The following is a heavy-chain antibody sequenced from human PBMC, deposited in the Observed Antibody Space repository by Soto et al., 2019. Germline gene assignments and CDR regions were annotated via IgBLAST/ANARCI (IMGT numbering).Heavy chain of an antibody. Sequence: QAQLVESGGGVVQPGRSLRLSCAASGFTFSSYGMHWVRQAPGKGLEWVAVISYDGSNKNYADSVKDRFTISRDNSMNTAYLQMNSLRAEDTAVYFCAKDTYYYDRSGYYVFDSWGQGTLVTVSS. CDR3: AKDTYYYDRSGYYVFDS. CDR2: ISYDGSNK. V-gene: IGHV3-30*18. D-gene: IGHD3-22*01. CDR1: GFTFSSYG. J-gene: IGHJ4*02.